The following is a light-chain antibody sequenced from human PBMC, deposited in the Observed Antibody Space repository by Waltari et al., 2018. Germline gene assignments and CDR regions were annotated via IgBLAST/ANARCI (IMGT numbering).Light chain of an antibody. CDR2: DVS. J-gene: IGLJ3*02. Sequence: QSALTKPASVSGSPGQSLTIACRGTIRDVGGYNYVSCYQQHTGKAPKLMIYDVSNRPSGVSNRFSGSKSGNTASLTISGLQAEDEADYYCSSYTSSSTLWVFGGGTKLTVL. CDR1: IRDVGGYNY. CDR3: SSYTSSSTLWV. V-gene: IGLV2-14*03.